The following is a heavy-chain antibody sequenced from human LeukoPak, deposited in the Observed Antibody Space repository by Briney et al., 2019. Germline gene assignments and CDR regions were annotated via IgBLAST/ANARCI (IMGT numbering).Heavy chain of an antibody. CDR2: ISYSGST. V-gene: IGHV4-59*08. Sequence: PPETLSLTCSVSGASVSSYYWSWIRQPPGKGLEWIGYISYSGSTNYKSSLKSRVTISVDTSKNQFSLRLSSVTAADTAVYYCARSRYASVWYDFDIWGQGTMVTVSS. CDR1: GASVSSYY. CDR3: ARSRYASVWYDFDI. J-gene: IGHJ3*02. D-gene: IGHD6-19*01.